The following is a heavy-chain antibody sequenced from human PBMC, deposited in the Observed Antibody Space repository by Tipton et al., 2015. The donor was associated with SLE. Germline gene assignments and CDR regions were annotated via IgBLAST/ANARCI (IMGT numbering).Heavy chain of an antibody. D-gene: IGHD3-10*01. J-gene: IGHJ6*02. CDR2: IYTSGST. CDR1: GGSISSYY. V-gene: IGHV4-4*09. Sequence: TLSLTCTVSGGSISSYYWSWIRQPPGKGLEWIGCIYTSGSTNYNPSLKSRVTISVDTSKNQFSLKLSSVTAADTAVYYCARHGEMSYYYYYGMDVWGQGTTVTVSS. CDR3: ARHGEMSYYYYYGMDV.